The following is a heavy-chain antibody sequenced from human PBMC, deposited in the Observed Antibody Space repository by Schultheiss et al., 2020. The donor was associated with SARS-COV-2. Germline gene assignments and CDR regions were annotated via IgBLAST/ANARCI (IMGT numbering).Heavy chain of an antibody. CDR1: GFTFSSYE. D-gene: IGHD1-26*01. J-gene: IGHJ3*02. CDR3: ARDRPPVGAPAFDI. CDR2: ISSSGSTI. Sequence: GGSLRLSCAASGFTFSSYEMNWVRQAPGKGLEWVSYISSSGSTIYYADSVKGRFTISRDNSKNTLYLQMNSLRAEDTAVYYCARDRPPVGAPAFDIWGQGTMVTVSS. V-gene: IGHV3-48*03.